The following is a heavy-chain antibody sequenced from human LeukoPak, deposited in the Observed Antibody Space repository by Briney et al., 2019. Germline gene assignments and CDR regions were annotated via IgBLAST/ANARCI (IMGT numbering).Heavy chain of an antibody. Sequence: GGSLRLSCTASGFTLSSYATSWVRQAPGKGLEWVSTIGGSGGSTYYADSVKGRFAISTDNSKNRLYLQMNSLRAEDTALYYCAKSSEDKFDFWSGSYTTYYYYYMDVWGKGATVTVSS. CDR3: AKSSEDKFDFWSGSYTTYYYYYMDV. CDR2: IGGSGGST. D-gene: IGHD3-3*01. J-gene: IGHJ6*03. V-gene: IGHV3-23*01. CDR1: GFTLSSYA.